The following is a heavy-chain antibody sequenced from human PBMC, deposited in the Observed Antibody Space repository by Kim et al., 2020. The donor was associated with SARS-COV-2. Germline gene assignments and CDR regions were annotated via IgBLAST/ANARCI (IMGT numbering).Heavy chain of an antibody. J-gene: IGHJ4*02. CDR3: AKDGNVVVVAINDY. Sequence: ADSVKGRFTISRDNSKNTLYLQMNSLRAEDTAVYYCAKDGNVVVVAINDYWGQGTLVTVSS. V-gene: IGHV3-23*01. D-gene: IGHD2-15*01.